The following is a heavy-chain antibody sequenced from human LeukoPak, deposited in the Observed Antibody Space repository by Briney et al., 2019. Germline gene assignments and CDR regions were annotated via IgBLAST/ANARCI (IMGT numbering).Heavy chain of an antibody. CDR2: IIPIFGTA. CDR3: ARALRFLEWLFSG. Sequence: ASVKVSCKASGYTFTGYYMHWVRQAPGQGLEWMGGIIPIFGTANYAQKFQGRVTITADESTSTAYMELSSLRSEDTAVYYCARALRFLEWLFSGWGQGTLVTVSS. V-gene: IGHV1-69*13. D-gene: IGHD3-3*01. J-gene: IGHJ4*02. CDR1: GYTFTGYY.